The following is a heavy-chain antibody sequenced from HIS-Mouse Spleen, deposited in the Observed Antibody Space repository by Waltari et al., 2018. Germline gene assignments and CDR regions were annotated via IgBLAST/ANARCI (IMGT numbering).Heavy chain of an antibody. D-gene: IGHD6-13*01. Sequence: QLQLQESGPGLVKPSATLSLTCTVSGGSISSSSYYWGWIRQPPGKGLEWIGSIYYSGSTYYNPSLKSRVTRSVATSKNQFSLKLSSVTAADTAVYYCAREIPYSSSWYDWYFDLWGRGTLVTVSS. J-gene: IGHJ2*01. CDR3: AREIPYSSSWYDWYFDL. CDR1: GGSISSSSYY. CDR2: IYYSGST. V-gene: IGHV4-39*07.